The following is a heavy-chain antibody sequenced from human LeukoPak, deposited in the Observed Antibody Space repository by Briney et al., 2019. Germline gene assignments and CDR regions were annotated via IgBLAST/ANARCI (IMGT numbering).Heavy chain of an antibody. J-gene: IGHJ3*02. CDR1: GFSFSDYA. D-gene: IGHD1-26*01. CDR2: IAYDGTNK. V-gene: IGHV3-30-3*01. Sequence: AGGSLRLSCAASGFSFSDYAMHWVRQPPGKGLEWVAVIAYDGTNKYYADSAKGRFTISRDNSKNTLYMQMNSLRDDDTAVYYCARDHWEAFDIWGQGTIVSVSS. CDR3: ARDHWEAFDI.